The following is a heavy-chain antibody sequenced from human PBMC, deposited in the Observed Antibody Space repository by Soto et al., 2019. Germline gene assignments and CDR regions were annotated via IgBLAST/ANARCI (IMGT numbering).Heavy chain of an antibody. CDR1: GFTFSSYA. Sequence: EVQLLESGGGLVQPGGSLRLSCAASGFTFSSYAMSWVRQAPGKGLEWVSAISGSGISTYYADSVKGRFTISRDNSXXTLYLQMNSLRAEDTAVYYCTKSGGYNYGYQETDYWGQGTLVTVSS. CDR3: TKSGGYNYGYQETDY. J-gene: IGHJ4*02. D-gene: IGHD5-18*01. CDR2: ISGSGIST. V-gene: IGHV3-23*01.